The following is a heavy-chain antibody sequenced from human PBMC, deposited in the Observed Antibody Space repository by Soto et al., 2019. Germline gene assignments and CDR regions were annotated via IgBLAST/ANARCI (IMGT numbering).Heavy chain of an antibody. V-gene: IGHV1-3*01. Sequence: GASVKVSCKGSGYTLTSYAMHLVGQAPGQKLDWMGWINAGNGNTKYSQKFQGRVTITRDTSASTAYMELSSLRSEDTAVYYCARDVSRQRYFDWLFDAFDIWGQGTMVTVSS. D-gene: IGHD3-9*01. CDR1: GYTLTSYA. J-gene: IGHJ3*02. CDR2: INAGNGNT. CDR3: ARDVSRQRYFDWLFDAFDI.